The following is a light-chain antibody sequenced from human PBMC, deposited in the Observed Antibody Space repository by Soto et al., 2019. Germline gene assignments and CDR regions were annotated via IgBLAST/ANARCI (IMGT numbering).Light chain of an antibody. CDR2: KAS. CDR3: QQYNSYGT. J-gene: IGKJ1*01. CDR1: QSVGSW. Sequence: DIQMTQSPSTLSASIGDRVTITCRASQSVGSWLAWYQQKPGKAPKLLIYKASSLESGVPSRFSGSGSGTEFTLTISSLQPDDFATYYCQQYNSYGTFGQGTEVDIK. V-gene: IGKV1-5*03.